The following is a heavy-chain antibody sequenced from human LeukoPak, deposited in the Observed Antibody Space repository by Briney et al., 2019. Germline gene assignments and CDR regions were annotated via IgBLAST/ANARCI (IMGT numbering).Heavy chain of an antibody. CDR1: GGSISSSSYS. Sequence: SETLSLTCTASGGSISSSSYSWGWIRQPPGKGLEWIGSIYYSGSTYYNPSLKSRVTISVDTSKNQFSLKLSSVTATDTAVYYCASHVEMPTNYYYYAMDVWGQGTTVTVSS. J-gene: IGHJ6*02. D-gene: IGHD5-24*01. CDR3: ASHVEMPTNYYYYAMDV. CDR2: IYYSGST. V-gene: IGHV4-39*01.